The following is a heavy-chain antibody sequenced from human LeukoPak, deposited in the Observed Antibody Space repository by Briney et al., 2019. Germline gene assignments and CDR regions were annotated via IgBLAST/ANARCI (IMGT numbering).Heavy chain of an antibody. J-gene: IGHJ6*02. D-gene: IGHD1-7*01. CDR3: ARPSPQLELEYYYGMDV. V-gene: IGHV3-33*01. CDR2: IWYDGSNK. Sequence: PGRSLRLSCAASGFTFSSYGMHWVRQAPGKGLEWVAVIWYDGSNKYYADSVKGQFTISRDNSKNTLYLQMNSPRAEDTAVYYCARPSPQLELEYYYGMDVWGQGTTVTVSS. CDR1: GFTFSSYG.